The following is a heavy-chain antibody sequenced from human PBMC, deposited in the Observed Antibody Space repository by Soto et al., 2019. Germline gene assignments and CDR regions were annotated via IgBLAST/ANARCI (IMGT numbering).Heavy chain of an antibody. CDR3: AKDFTVTTSLPDY. V-gene: IGHV3-30*18. CDR2: ISYDGSNK. D-gene: IGHD4-17*01. Sequence: QVQLVESGGGVVQPGRSLRLSCAASGFTFSSYGMHWVRQAPGKGLEWVAVISYDGSNKYYADSVKGRFTISRDNSKNTLYLQMNSLRAEDTAVYYCAKDFTVTTSLPDYWGQGTLVTVSS. J-gene: IGHJ4*02. CDR1: GFTFSSYG.